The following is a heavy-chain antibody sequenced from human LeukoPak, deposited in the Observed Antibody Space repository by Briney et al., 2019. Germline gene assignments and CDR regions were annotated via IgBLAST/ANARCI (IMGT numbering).Heavy chain of an antibody. V-gene: IGHV3-21*01. J-gene: IGHJ4*02. CDR1: RFTFSSYS. Sequence: GGSLRLSCAASRFTFSSYSMNWVRQAPGKGLDWVSSISSSGSYIYYADSVKGRFTISRDNAKNSLYLQMNSLRAEDTAVYYCAKDSAMVRGVIIGFVDYWGQGTLVTVSS. CDR3: AKDSAMVRGVIIGFVDY. D-gene: IGHD3-10*01. CDR2: ISSSGSYI.